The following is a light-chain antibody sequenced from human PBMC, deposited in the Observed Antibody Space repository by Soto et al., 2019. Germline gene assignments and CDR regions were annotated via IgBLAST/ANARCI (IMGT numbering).Light chain of an antibody. V-gene: IGKV3-11*01. Sequence: EIQLTQSPATLSSSPGDRATLSCRASPSVANYLDWYQQKPGQAPRLLIYAAFNMAPGIPPRFSGSGSGTAFPLIIISIVPDDDFVYYCQQRNYCIPLTFGQGTRLEIK. J-gene: IGKJ5*01. CDR2: AAF. CDR3: QQRNYCIPLT. CDR1: PSVANY.